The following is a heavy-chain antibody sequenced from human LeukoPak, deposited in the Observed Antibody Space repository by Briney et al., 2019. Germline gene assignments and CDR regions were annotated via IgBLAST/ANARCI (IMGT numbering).Heavy chain of an antibody. D-gene: IGHD3-16*01. Sequence: GGSLRLSCAASGFTFSNYAMNWVRQAPGKGLEWVGRIKSKTVGGTIEYATPVRGRFTISRDDSKNTFYVQMSSLKTEDTAVYYCTTETFWGQGTLVTVSS. CDR2: IKSKTVGGTI. CDR3: TTETF. V-gene: IGHV3-15*07. CDR1: GFTFSNYA. J-gene: IGHJ4*02.